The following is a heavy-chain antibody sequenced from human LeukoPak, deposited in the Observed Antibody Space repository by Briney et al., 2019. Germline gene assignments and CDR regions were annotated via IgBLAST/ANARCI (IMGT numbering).Heavy chain of an antibody. Sequence: TGGSLRLSCAASGFSFSIHAMSWVRQPPGKGLEWIGYIYYFGNTDYNPSLKSRVTISVDTSKNQFSLNLRSVTAADTAVYYCAKLGSPRAFWGQGILVRVSS. V-gene: IGHV4-59*11. CDR3: AKLGSPRAF. CDR2: IYYFGNT. J-gene: IGHJ4*02. CDR1: GFSFSIHA. D-gene: IGHD7-27*01.